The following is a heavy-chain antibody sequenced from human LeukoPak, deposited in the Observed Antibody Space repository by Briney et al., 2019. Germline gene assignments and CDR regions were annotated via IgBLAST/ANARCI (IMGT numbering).Heavy chain of an antibody. J-gene: IGHJ4*02. Sequence: ASVKVSCKASGYTFTGYYMHWVRQAPGQGLEWMGWINPNSGGTNYAQKFQGRVTMTRDTSISTAYMELSRLRSDDTAVYYCARGRGENYYDSSGYSDYWGQGTLVTVSS. D-gene: IGHD3-22*01. CDR2: INPNSGGT. CDR3: ARGRGENYYDSSGYSDY. CDR1: GYTFTGYY. V-gene: IGHV1-2*02.